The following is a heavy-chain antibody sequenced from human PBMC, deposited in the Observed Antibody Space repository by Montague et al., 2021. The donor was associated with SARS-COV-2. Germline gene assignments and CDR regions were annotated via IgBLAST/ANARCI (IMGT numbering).Heavy chain of an antibody. CDR2: IHHSGSA. D-gene: IGHD3-10*01. CDR3: ARVRYYGSGTYLGMDV. Sequence: SETLSLTCTVSGGSFSGYYWSWIRQPPGKGLEWIGDIHHSGSANFNPSLKSRVTISVDTSKNQFSLKLSSVTAADTAVYYCARVRYYGSGTYLGMDVWGQGTTVTVSS. V-gene: IGHV4-34*01. CDR1: GGSFSGYY. J-gene: IGHJ6*02.